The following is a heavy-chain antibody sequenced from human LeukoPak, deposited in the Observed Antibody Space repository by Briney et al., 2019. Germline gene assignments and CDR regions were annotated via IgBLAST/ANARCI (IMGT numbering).Heavy chain of an antibody. D-gene: IGHD3-10*01. J-gene: IGHJ3*02. CDR1: GFTFSTFA. V-gene: IGHV4-34*01. CDR3: ARSLYYYGSDSFDI. Sequence: GSLRLSCAASGFTFSTFAMISIRQPPGKGLEWIGEINHSGSTNYNPSLKSRVTISVDTSKNQFSLKLSSVTAADTAVYYCARSLYYYGSDSFDIWGQGTMVTVSS. CDR2: INHSGST.